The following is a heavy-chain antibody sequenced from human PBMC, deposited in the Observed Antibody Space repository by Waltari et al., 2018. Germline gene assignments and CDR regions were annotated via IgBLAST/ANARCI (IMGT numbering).Heavy chain of an antibody. J-gene: IGHJ4*02. D-gene: IGHD3-22*01. CDR3: ARHGDYYDSSGYYLGYFDY. V-gene: IGHV4-39*07. CDR1: GGSISSSSYY. CDR2: IYYSVIT. Sequence: QLQLQESGPGLVKPSETLSLTCTVSGGSISSSSYYWGWIRQPPGKGLEWIGSIYYSVITYDDPSLKSRVTISVDASKNQFSLKLSSVTAADTAVYYCARHGDYYDSSGYYLGYFDYWGQGTLVTVSS.